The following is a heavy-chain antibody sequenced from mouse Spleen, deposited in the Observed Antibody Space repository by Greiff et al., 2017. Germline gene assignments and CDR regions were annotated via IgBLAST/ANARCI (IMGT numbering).Heavy chain of an antibody. CDR3: ARSYYGTAYAMDY. D-gene: IGHD2-10*01. J-gene: IGHJ4*01. V-gene: IGHV1-55*01. CDR2: IYPGSGST. Sequence: QVQLQQPGAELVKPGASVKMSCTASGYTFTSYWITWVKQRPGQGLEWIGDIYPGSGSTNYNEKFKSKATLTVDTSSSTAYMQLSSLTSEDSAVYYCARSYYGTAYAMDYWGQGTSVTVSS. CDR1: GYTFTSYW.